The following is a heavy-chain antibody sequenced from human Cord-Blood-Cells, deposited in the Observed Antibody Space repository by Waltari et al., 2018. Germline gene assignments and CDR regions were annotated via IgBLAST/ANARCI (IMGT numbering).Heavy chain of an antibody. CDR1: GGSFSGYY. Sequence: QVQLQQWGAGLLKPSETLSLTCAVYGGSFSGYYWSWIRQPPGKGLEWIGEITHSGSTNYNPSLKSRVTISVDTSKNQFSLKLSSVTAADTAVYYCARWQNDYSNYFDYWGQGTLVTVSS. CDR2: ITHSGST. D-gene: IGHD4-4*01. J-gene: IGHJ4*02. CDR3: ARWQNDYSNYFDY. V-gene: IGHV4-34*01.